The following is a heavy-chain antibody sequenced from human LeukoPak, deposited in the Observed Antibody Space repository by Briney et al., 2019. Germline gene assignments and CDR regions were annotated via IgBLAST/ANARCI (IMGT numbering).Heavy chain of an antibody. D-gene: IGHD2-2*01. J-gene: IGHJ4*02. CDR1: RGSIRSYY. CDR2: VSYSGSA. Sequence: PSETLSLTCTVSRGSIRSYYWSWIRQPPGKGLEWIGYVSYSGSANYNPSLKSRVTISADTSKNQFSLRLNSATAADTAVYFCARTTTSFDDWGRGTLVIVSS. CDR3: ARTTTSFDD. V-gene: IGHV4-59*01.